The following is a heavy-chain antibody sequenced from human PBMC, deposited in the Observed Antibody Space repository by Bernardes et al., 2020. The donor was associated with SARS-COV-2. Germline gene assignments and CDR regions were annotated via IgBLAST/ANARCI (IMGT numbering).Heavy chain of an antibody. CDR3: ARLGYCSSAACYIDR. J-gene: IGHJ5*02. CDR2: MHYTGST. CDR1: GGSISGNSYY. Sequence: SETLYLTCTVSGGSISGNSYYWGWIRQPPGKGLECLGTMHYTGSTYYNPSLKSRVTVSVDTSKNQFSLNLRFVTASDTAIYYCARLGYCSSAACYIDRWGQGTLVTVSS. V-gene: IGHV4-39*01. D-gene: IGHD2-2*02.